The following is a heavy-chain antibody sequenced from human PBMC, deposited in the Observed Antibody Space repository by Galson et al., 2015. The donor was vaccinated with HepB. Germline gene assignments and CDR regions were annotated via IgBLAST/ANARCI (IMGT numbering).Heavy chain of an antibody. V-gene: IGHV3-30*18. CDR3: AKETHSSSWGV. Sequence: SLRLSCAAAEFTLSTYGMHWVRQAPGKGLEWVAVIPTDGSITYYADSVKGRFTISRDNSKGTLSLQMNSLRAEDTAVYYCAKETHSSSWGVWGQGTTVTVSS. J-gene: IGHJ6*02. D-gene: IGHD6-6*01. CDR1: EFTLSTYG. CDR2: IPTDGSIT.